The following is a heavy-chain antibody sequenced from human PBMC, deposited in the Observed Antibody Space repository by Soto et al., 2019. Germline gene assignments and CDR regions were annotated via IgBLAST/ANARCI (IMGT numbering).Heavy chain of an antibody. Sequence: PSETLSLTCTVSGGSISSGCYYWSWIRQHPGKGLEWIGYIYYSGSTYYNPSLKSRITINPDTSKNQFSLQLNSVTPEDTAVYYCARDQEQWLVLNAFDIWGQGTMVTVSS. CDR2: IYYSGST. J-gene: IGHJ3*02. D-gene: IGHD6-19*01. V-gene: IGHV4-31*03. CDR3: ARDQEQWLVLNAFDI. CDR1: GGSISSGCYY.